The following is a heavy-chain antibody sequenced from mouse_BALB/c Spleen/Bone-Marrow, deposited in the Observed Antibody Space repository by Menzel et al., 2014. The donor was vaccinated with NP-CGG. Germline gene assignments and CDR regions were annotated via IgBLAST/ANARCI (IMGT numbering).Heavy chain of an antibody. D-gene: IGHD1-1*01. V-gene: IGHV2-9*02. CDR1: GFSLTSYG. CDR2: IWAGEST. Sequence: VQLQQSGPGLVAPSQRLSITCTVSGFSLTSYGVHWVRQPPGKGLEWLGVIWAGESTNYNSALMSRLSISKDNSKSQVFLKMNSLQTDDTAMYYCARYYGSSQAWFAYWGQGTLVTVSA. CDR3: ARYYGSSQAWFAY. J-gene: IGHJ3*01.